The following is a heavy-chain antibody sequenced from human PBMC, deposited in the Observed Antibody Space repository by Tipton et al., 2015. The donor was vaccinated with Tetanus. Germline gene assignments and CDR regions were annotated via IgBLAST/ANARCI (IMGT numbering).Heavy chain of an antibody. CDR1: GDSVSTGNFY. CDR3: ARDHFRTLTRPASFYNWFDP. CDR2: IHHSGLA. D-gene: IGHD3/OR15-3a*01. V-gene: IGHV4-30-4*01. Sequence: TLSLTCTVSGDSVSTGNFYWSWIRQPPGKGLEWIAFIHHSGLAFSKPSLKSRVSISIDTSQNQFSLRLTSVTAADTAVYFCARDHFRTLTRPASFYNWFDPWGQGTLVTVSS. J-gene: IGHJ5*02.